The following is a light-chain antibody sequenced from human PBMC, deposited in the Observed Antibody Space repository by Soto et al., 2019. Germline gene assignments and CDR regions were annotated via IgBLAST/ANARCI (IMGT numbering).Light chain of an antibody. CDR3: QQSKSFPLT. J-gene: IGKJ4*01. CDR1: QDINSW. Sequence: DIQITQSPSSLSASVGDRVTITCRASQDINSWLTWYQQKPGKAPKVLIYIASRLQIGVPSRFSGRGSGTDFSLTISNLQPEDFATYFCQQSKSFPLTFGGGTKVDIK. CDR2: IAS. V-gene: IGKV1-12*01.